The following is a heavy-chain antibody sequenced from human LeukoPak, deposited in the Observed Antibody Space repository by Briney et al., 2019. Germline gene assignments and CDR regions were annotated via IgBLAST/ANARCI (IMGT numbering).Heavy chain of an antibody. D-gene: IGHD2-2*01. CDR2: IKEDGHEQ. CDR3: AKYPVSSFDI. CDR1: GFTFSSYV. Sequence: GGSLRLSCTASGFTFSSYVMSWIRQAPGKGLEWVANIKEDGHEQYYVDSVRGRFTISRDNAKNSVYLQMNSLRPEDTAVYYCAKYPVSSFDIWGQGTMVTVSS. V-gene: IGHV3-7*03. J-gene: IGHJ3*02.